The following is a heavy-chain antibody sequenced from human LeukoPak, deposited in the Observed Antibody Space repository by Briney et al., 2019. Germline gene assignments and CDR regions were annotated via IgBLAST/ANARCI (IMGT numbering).Heavy chain of an antibody. CDR1: GFTFSDYY. D-gene: IGHD4-11*01. J-gene: IGHJ4*02. CDR2: ISSSGSTI. Sequence: GGSLRLSCAASGFTFSDYYMSWIRQAPGKGLEWVSYISSSGSTIYYADSVKGRFTISRDNAKNSLYLQMNSLRAEDTAVYYCARDKDYPRTHFDYWGQGTLVTVSS. CDR3: ARDKDYPRTHFDY. V-gene: IGHV3-11*01.